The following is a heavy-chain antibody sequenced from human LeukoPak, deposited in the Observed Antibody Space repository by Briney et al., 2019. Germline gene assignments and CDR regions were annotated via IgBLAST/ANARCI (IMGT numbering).Heavy chain of an antibody. D-gene: IGHD3-22*01. V-gene: IGHV3-7*01. Sequence: GGSLRLSCAASGFTFSSYWMSWVRQAPGKGLEWVANIKQDGSEKYYVDSVKCRFTISRDNAKNSLYLQMNSLRAEDTAVYYCAMRDDTDAFDIWGQGTMVTVSS. J-gene: IGHJ3*02. CDR2: IKQDGSEK. CDR3: AMRDDTDAFDI. CDR1: GFTFSSYW.